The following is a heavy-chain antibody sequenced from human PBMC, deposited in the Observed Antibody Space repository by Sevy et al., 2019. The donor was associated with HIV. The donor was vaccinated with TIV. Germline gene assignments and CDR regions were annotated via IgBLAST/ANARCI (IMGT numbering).Heavy chain of an antibody. Sequence: GGSLRLSCTASGFTFRTYAMSWVRQAPGKGLDWVSGKGLEWVSAVSGGDSTYYADSVKGRFTISRDNSKNTVYLQMNSLTTEDTAVYYCARPRANYVDHYFFYAMDVWGQGTTVTVSS. CDR2: VSGGDST. V-gene: IGHV3-23*01. D-gene: IGHD4-17*01. CDR1: GFTFRTYA. J-gene: IGHJ6*02. CDR3: ARPRANYVDHYFFYAMDV.